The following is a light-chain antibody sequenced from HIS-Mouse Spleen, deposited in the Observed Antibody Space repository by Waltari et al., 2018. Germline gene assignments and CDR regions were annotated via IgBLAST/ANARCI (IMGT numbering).Light chain of an antibody. CDR1: SRDVGSYNL. Sequence: QSALTQPASVSGSPGQSITISCTGTSRDVGSYNLVSRYHQHPGNSPKLMIYEGSKRPSGVSNRFSGSKSGNTASLTISGLQAEDEADYYCCSYAGSSTWVFGGGTKLTVL. V-gene: IGLV2-23*01. CDR3: CSYAGSSTWV. CDR2: EGS. J-gene: IGLJ3*02.